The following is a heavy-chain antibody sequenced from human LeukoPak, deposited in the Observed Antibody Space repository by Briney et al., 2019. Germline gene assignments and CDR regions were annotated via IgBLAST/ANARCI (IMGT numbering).Heavy chain of an antibody. Sequence: SVKVSCKASGYTFTGYYMHWVRQAPGQGLEWMGGIIPIFGTANYAQKFQGRVTITADESTSTAYMELSSLRSEDTAVYYCARGVTEYCSSTSCYNDWFDPWGQGTLVTVSS. CDR2: IIPIFGTA. V-gene: IGHV1-69*13. J-gene: IGHJ5*02. CDR1: GYTFTGYY. D-gene: IGHD2-2*02. CDR3: ARGVTEYCSSTSCYNDWFDP.